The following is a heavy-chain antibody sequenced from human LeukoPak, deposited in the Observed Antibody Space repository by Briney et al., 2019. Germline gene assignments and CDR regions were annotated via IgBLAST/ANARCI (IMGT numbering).Heavy chain of an antibody. V-gene: IGHV3-64*01. CDR1: GFTFSSYA. Sequence: GGSLRLSCAASGFTFSSYAMHWVRQAPGKGLEYVSAISSNGGSTYYANSVKGRFTISRDNSKNTLYLQMGSLRAEDMAVYYCAREGAPTAFGGYYGMDVWGQGTTVTVSS. J-gene: IGHJ6*02. CDR2: ISSNGGST. D-gene: IGHD3-10*01. CDR3: AREGAPTAFGGYYGMDV.